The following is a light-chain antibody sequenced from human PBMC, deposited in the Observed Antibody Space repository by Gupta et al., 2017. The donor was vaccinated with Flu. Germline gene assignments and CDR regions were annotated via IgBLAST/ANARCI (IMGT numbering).Light chain of an antibody. J-gene: IGLJ1*01. Sequence: RPSGVFNRFSGSKSGNTASLTISGLQAEDEADYYCSSYTSSSTPYVFGTGTKVTVL. CDR3: SSYTSSSTPYV. V-gene: IGLV2-14*01.